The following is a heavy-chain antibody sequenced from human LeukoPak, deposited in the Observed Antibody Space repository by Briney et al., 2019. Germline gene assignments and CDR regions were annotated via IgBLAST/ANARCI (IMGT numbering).Heavy chain of an antibody. J-gene: IGHJ6*03. Sequence: ASVKVSCKASGYTFTSYGISWVRQAPGQGLEWMGWISAYNGNTNYAQKRQGRVTMTTDTSTSTAYMELRSLRSDDTAVYYCARDGPDIVVVPAAADYYYYMDVWGKGTTVTVSS. CDR1: GYTFTSYG. CDR2: ISAYNGNT. V-gene: IGHV1-18*01. D-gene: IGHD2-2*01. CDR3: ARDGPDIVVVPAAADYYYYMDV.